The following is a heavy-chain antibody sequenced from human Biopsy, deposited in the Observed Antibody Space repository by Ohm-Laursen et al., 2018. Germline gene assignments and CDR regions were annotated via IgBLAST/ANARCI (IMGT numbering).Heavy chain of an antibody. CDR2: INPRSGST. CDR1: GYNFPTHY. J-gene: IGHJ4*02. D-gene: IGHD2-8*01. CDR3: ARDPLNGHKHFDY. V-gene: IGHV1-46*01. Sequence: SVKVSCKASGYNFPTHYMHWVRQAPGQGLEWMAMINPRSGSTFYAQKFQDRVTMTRDTSISTAYLALGSLRSADTAIYYCARDPLNGHKHFDYWGQGSLVTVSS.